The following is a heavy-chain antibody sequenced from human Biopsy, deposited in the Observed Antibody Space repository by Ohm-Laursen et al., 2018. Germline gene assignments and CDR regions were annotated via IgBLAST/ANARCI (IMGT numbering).Heavy chain of an antibody. CDR1: GYSFTSYY. CDR2: INPSGSTT. V-gene: IGHV1-46*01. D-gene: IGHD6-19*01. Sequence: ASVTVSCKASGYSFTSYYMHWVRQAPGQELEWMGMINPSGSTTSYPQIFQGRVTMTRDTSKSTVYMELSSLRSADTAVYFCARNTGWYGDLYYFDYWGQGTLVTVSS. CDR3: ARNTGWYGDLYYFDY. J-gene: IGHJ4*02.